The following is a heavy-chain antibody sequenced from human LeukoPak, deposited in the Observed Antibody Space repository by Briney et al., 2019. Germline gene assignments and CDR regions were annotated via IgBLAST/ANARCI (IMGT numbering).Heavy chain of an antibody. D-gene: IGHD1-26*01. Sequence: PGGSLRLSCAASGFTFSSYSMNWVRQAPGKGLEWVSHITASGTAMFYADSVKGRFTISRDNAKNTLYLQMNSLRAEDTAVYYCARDRSVGATTGWFDPWGQGTLVTVSS. CDR2: ITASGTAM. CDR1: GFTFSSYS. J-gene: IGHJ5*02. V-gene: IGHV3-48*01. CDR3: ARDRSVGATTGWFDP.